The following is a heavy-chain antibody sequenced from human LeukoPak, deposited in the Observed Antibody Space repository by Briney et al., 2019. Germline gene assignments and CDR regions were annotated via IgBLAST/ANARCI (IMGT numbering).Heavy chain of an antibody. CDR1: GYTFTGYY. CDR2: INPNSGGT. Sequence: ASVKVSCKASGYTFTGYYIHWVRQAPGQRLKWRGWINPNSGGTNYAQKFQGRVTMTRDTSISTAYMELSRLRSDDTAVYYCARHRGGYSYGYPIGAFDIWGQGTMVTASS. CDR3: ARHRGGYSYGYPIGAFDI. V-gene: IGHV1-2*02. J-gene: IGHJ3*02. D-gene: IGHD5-18*01.